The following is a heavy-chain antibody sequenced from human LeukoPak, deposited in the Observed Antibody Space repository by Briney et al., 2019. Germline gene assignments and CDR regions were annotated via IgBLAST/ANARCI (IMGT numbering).Heavy chain of an antibody. V-gene: IGHV1-18*01. CDR3: ARVPPSAHQLLSSDY. CDR1: GYTFNNYG. CDR2: ISAYNGET. Sequence: ASVKVSFKASGYTFNNYGISWVRQAPGQGLEWMAWISAYNGETRCEQNLQGRVTMTTDTSTSTAYMELTSLTTDDTAVYYCARVPPSAHQLLSSDYWGQGTLVTVSS. D-gene: IGHD2-2*01. J-gene: IGHJ4*02.